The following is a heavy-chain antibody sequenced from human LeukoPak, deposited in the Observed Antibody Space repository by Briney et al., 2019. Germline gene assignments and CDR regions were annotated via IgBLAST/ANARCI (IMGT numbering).Heavy chain of an antibody. CDR1: GYTLTELS. D-gene: IGHD6-19*01. CDR2: FDPEDGET. CDR3: ATGPVAVAGPLFDY. J-gene: IGHJ4*02. Sequence: VSVKVSCKVSGYTLTELSMHWVRQAPGKGLEWMGGFDPEDGETIYAQKFQGRVTMTEDTSTDTAYMELSSLRSEDTAVYYCATGPVAVAGPLFDYWGQGTLVTVSS. V-gene: IGHV1-24*01.